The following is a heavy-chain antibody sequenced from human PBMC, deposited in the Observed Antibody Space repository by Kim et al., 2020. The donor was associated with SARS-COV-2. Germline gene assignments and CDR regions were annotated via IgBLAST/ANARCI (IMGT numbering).Heavy chain of an antibody. J-gene: IGHJ4*02. CDR1: GYTFTSYG. D-gene: IGHD3-9*01. Sequence: ASVKVSCKASGYTFTSYGISWVRQAPGRGLEWMGWISAYNGNTNYAQKLQGRVTMTTDTSTSTAYMELRSLRSDDTAVYYCARVDRYFDWLFESPFDYWGQGTLVTVSS. V-gene: IGHV1-18*01. CDR3: ARVDRYFDWLFESPFDY. CDR2: ISAYNGNT.